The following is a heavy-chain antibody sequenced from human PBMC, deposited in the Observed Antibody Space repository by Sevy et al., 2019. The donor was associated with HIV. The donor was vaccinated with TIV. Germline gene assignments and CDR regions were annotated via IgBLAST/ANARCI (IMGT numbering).Heavy chain of an antibody. CDR2: IYYSGST. CDR3: ARDRRQVDDDLGEFDY. D-gene: IGHD3-16*01. CDR1: GGSISSGGYY. Sequence: SETLSLTCTVSGGSISSGGYYWSWIRQHPGKGLEWIGYIYYSGSTYYNPSLKSRVTISVDTSKNQFSLKLSSVTAADTAVYYCARDRRQVDDDLGEFDYWGQGTLVTVSS. J-gene: IGHJ4*02. V-gene: IGHV4-31*03.